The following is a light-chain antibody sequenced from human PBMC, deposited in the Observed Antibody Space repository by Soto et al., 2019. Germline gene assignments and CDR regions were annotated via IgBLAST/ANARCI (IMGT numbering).Light chain of an antibody. V-gene: IGLV2-14*01. CDR1: SSDVGGYNY. CDR3: SSYASSSTS. J-gene: IGLJ1*01. CDR2: DVS. Sequence: QSALTQPASVSGSPGQSITISCTGTSSDVGGYNYVSWYQQHPGKAPKLMIYDVSNRPSGVSNRFSGSKSGNTASLTISGLQDEDEAYYYCSSYASSSTSFGTGTKLTVL.